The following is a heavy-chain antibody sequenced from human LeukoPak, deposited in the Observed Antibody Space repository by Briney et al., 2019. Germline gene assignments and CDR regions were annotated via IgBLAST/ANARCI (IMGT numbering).Heavy chain of an antibody. V-gene: IGHV1-3*01. CDR3: ARDVPYCGGGSCYSPTYAFDY. D-gene: IGHD2-15*01. J-gene: IGHJ4*02. CDR1: GYTFTSYA. CDR2: INAGNGNT. Sequence: GASVKVSCKASGYTFTSYAMHWVRQAPGQRLEWMGWINAGNGNTKYSQKFQGRVTITRDTSASTAYMELSSLRSEDTAVYYCARDVPYCGGGSCYSPTYAFDYWGQGTLVTVSS.